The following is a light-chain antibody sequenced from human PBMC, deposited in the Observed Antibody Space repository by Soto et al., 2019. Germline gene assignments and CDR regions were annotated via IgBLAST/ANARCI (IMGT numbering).Light chain of an antibody. J-gene: IGKJ1*01. V-gene: IGKV1-5*01. CDR2: DAS. CDR3: QQYNNYWGT. CDR1: QSISSW. Sequence: DIQMTQSPSTLSAPVGDRVTITCRASQSISSWLAWYQQKPGKAPKLLICDASYLESGVPSRFSGSGSGTEFTLTISSLQPDDFATYYCQQYNNYWGTFGQGTKV.